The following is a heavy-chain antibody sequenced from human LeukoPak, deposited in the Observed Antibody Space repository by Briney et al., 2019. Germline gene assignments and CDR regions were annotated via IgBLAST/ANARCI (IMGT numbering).Heavy chain of an antibody. J-gene: IGHJ4*02. CDR2: IKQDGSEK. D-gene: IGHD5-24*01. CDR3: ARERLATSDY. CDR1: GFTVSSNY. V-gene: IGHV3-7*01. Sequence: GGSLRLSCAASGFTVSSNYMSWVRQAPGKGLGWVANIKQDGSEKYYVDSVKGRFTISRDNAKNSLYLQMNSLRAEDTAVYYCARERLATSDYWGQGTLVTVSS.